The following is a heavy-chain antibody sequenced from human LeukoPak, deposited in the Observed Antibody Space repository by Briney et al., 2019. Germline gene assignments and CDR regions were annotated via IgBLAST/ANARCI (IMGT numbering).Heavy chain of an antibody. CDR1: GFTFSTFP. CDR3: ARVGPVSIYPTYMDV. D-gene: IGHD6-6*01. CDR2: ISDDGRDI. J-gene: IGHJ6*03. Sequence: PGTSLRLSCEASGFTFSTFPMHWVRQTPDKGLEWVAVISDDGRDIYYADSVKGRFTISRDNSKNTLYLQMNSLSPEDTAVVYCARVGPVSIYPTYMDVWGKGTTVTVSS. V-gene: IGHV3-30*04.